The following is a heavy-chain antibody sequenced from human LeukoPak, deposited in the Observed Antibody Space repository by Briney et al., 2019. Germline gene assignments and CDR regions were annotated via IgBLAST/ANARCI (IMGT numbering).Heavy chain of an antibody. CDR3: AKDDGDSNGSYVS. CDR2: ISGSDGRT. D-gene: IGHD3-22*01. Sequence: PGGSLRLSCAASGFTFSSYAMSWVRQAPGKGVEWVSGISGSDGRTCYADSVKGRFPISRDNSKNTLYLQINALRAEDTAVYYCAKDDGDSNGSYVSWGQGTLVTVSS. J-gene: IGHJ5*02. V-gene: IGHV3-23*01. CDR1: GFTFSSYA.